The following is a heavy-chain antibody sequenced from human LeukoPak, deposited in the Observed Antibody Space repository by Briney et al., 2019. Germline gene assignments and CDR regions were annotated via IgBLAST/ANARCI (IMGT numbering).Heavy chain of an antibody. J-gene: IGHJ6*03. CDR3: ARALDYYYMDV. CDR1: GFTFRIYW. Sequence: GGSLRLSCAASGFTFRIYWMTWVRQAPGKGLEWVANIKQDGSEKYYVDSVKGRFTISRDNAKNSLYLQMNSLGAEDTAVYYCARALDYYYMDVWGKGTTVTVSS. V-gene: IGHV3-7*04. D-gene: IGHD1-1*01. CDR2: IKQDGSEK.